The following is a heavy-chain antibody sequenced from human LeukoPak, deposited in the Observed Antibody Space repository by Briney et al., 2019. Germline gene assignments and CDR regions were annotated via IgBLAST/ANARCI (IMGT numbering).Heavy chain of an antibody. V-gene: IGHV4-30-4*01. CDR1: GGSISSGDYY. Sequence: KPSETLSLTCTVSGGSISSGDYYWSWIRQPPGKGLEWIGYIYHSGSTYYNPSLKSRVTISVDGSKNQFSLKLSSVTAADTAVYYCARDLGLERRVDYWGQGTLVTVSS. CDR2: IYHSGST. CDR3: ARDLGLERRVDY. D-gene: IGHD1-1*01. J-gene: IGHJ4*02.